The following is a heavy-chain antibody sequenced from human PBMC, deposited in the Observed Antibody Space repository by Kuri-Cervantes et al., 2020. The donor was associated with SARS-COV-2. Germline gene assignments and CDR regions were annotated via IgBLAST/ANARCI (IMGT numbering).Heavy chain of an antibody. Sequence: SVKVSCKASGGTFSSYAISWVGQAPGQGLEWMGGIIPMFHRVNYAHKYKGRVTITADESTSTTYMEVSSLRSEDTALYYCARGLVVAAGAVDHYFGMDVWGQGTAVTVSS. CDR3: ARGLVVAAGAVDHYFGMDV. CDR1: GGTFSSYA. V-gene: IGHV1-69*13. J-gene: IGHJ6*02. CDR2: IIPMFHRV. D-gene: IGHD2-15*01.